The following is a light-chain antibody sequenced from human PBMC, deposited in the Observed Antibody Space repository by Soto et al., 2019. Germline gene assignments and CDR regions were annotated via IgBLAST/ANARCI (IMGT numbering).Light chain of an antibody. J-gene: IGLJ3*02. Sequence: QTVVTQEPSFSVSPGGPVTLTCGLSSGPVFTSSYPNWYQQTPGQAPRTLIFNTNTRSSGVPDRFSGSILGDKAALTITGAQADDDSYYYCLLYLGGGIWVFGGGTKVTVL. CDR3: LLYLGGGIWV. CDR1: SGPVFTSSY. V-gene: IGLV8-61*01. CDR2: NTN.